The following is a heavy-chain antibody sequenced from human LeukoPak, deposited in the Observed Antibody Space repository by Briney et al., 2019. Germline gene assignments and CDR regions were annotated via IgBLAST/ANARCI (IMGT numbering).Heavy chain of an antibody. D-gene: IGHD3-22*01. V-gene: IGHV7-4-1*02. CDR1: GYTFTSYA. Sequence: ASVKVSCKASGYTFTSYAMNWVRHAPGQGLEWMGWINTNTGNPTYAHGSTGRFVFSLDTSVSTAYLQISSLKAEDTAVYYCARQVPQDYYYDSSGYLEGAFDIWGQGTMVTVSS. J-gene: IGHJ3*02. CDR2: INTNTGNP. CDR3: ARQVPQDYYYDSSGYLEGAFDI.